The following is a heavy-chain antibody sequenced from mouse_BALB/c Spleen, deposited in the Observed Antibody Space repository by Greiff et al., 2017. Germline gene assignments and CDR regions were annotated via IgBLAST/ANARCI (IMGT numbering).Heavy chain of an antibody. V-gene: IGHV1-12*01. J-gene: IGHJ3*01. CDR2: IYPGNGDT. D-gene: IGHD2-3*01. Sequence: QVQLQQSGAELVKPGASVKMSCKASGYTFTSYNMHWVKQTPGQGLEWIGAIYPGNGDTSYNQKFKGKATLTADKSSSTAYMQLSSLTSEDSAVYYCARSNDGYYVGFAYWGQGTLVTVSA. CDR3: ARSNDGYYVGFAY. CDR1: GYTFTSYN.